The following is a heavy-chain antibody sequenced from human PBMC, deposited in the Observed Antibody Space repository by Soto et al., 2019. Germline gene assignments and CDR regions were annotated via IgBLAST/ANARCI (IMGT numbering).Heavy chain of an antibody. CDR1: GFTFSSYG. V-gene: IGHV3-30*18. Sequence: GGSLRLSCAASGFTFSSYGMHWVRQAPGKGLEWVAVISYDGSNKYYADSVKGRFTITRDNSKNTLYLQMNSLRAEDTAVYYCAKEMYSGYCSSTSCYPPTLGYYYYGMDVWVQGTTVTVSS. D-gene: IGHD2-2*01. J-gene: IGHJ6*02. CDR2: ISYDGSNK. CDR3: AKEMYSGYCSSTSCYPPTLGYYYYGMDV.